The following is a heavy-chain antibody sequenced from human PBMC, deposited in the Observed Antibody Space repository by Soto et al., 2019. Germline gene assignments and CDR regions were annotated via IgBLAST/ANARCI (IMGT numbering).Heavy chain of an antibody. D-gene: IGHD3-3*01. Sequence: EVQLVESGGGLVQPGGSLRLSCAASGFTFSRYWMSWVRQAPGKGLEWVANIKEDGSEKYSVDSVKDRLTISRDTAKNSLYLQLNSLRAEDTAVYSCARDFTRAIFGANYYYGMDVWAEGTTVTVSS. V-gene: IGHV3-7*05. CDR3: ARDFTRAIFGANYYYGMDV. J-gene: IGHJ6*04. CDR2: IKEDGSEK. CDR1: GFTFSRYW.